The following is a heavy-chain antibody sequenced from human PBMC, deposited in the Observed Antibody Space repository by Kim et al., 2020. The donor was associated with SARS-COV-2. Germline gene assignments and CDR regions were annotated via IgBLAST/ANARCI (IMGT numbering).Heavy chain of an antibody. CDR2: IYHSGST. V-gene: IGHV4-4*02. J-gene: IGHJ2*01. CDR3: ARRARYYGDYAVDWYFDH. Sequence: SETLSLTCAVSGGSISSSNWWSWVRQPPGKGLEWIGEIYHSGSTNYNPSLKSRVTISVDKSKNQFSLKLSSVTAADTAVYYCARRARYYGDYAVDWYFDHWGRGTLVTVSS. CDR1: GGSISSSNW. D-gene: IGHD4-17*01.